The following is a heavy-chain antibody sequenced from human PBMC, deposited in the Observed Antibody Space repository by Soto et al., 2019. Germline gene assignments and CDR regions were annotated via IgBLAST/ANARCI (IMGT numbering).Heavy chain of an antibody. CDR2: VYSTGST. Sequence: SETLSLTCTVSGGAITAYYWSWIRQPVGEGLQWIGRVYSTGSTHYNPSLRSRVTMSVDTSQNQFFLRLSSVTAADTAVYYCARDEYYDSNNWFDHWGQGILVTVSS. CDR1: GGAITAYY. D-gene: IGHD3-22*01. J-gene: IGHJ5*02. V-gene: IGHV4-4*07. CDR3: ARDEYYDSNNWFDH.